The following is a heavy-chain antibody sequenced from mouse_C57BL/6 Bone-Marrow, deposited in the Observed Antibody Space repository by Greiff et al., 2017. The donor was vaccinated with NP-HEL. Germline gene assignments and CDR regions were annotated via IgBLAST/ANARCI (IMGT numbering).Heavy chain of an antibody. V-gene: IGHV1-42*01. CDR2: INPSTGGT. J-gene: IGHJ1*03. CDR1: GYSFTGYY. Sequence: VQLQQSGPELVKPGASVKISCKASGYSFTGYYMNWVKQSPEKSLEWIGEINPSTGGTTYNQKFKAKATLTVDKSSSTAYMQLKSLTSEDSAVYYCARSLTVVAPHWDFDVWGTGTTVTVSS. D-gene: IGHD1-1*01. CDR3: ARSLTVVAPHWDFDV.